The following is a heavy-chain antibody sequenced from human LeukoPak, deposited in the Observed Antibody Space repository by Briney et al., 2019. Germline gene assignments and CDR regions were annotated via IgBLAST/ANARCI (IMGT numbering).Heavy chain of an antibody. Sequence: TGGSLRLSCAASGFIFSRNSMNWVRQAPGKGLEWVSSISTSSSYINYADSVKGRFTISRDNAKNSLYLQMNSLRAEDTAVYYCARGGHFGWPPEYYFDYWGQGTLVTVSS. J-gene: IGHJ4*02. D-gene: IGHD2-21*02. CDR1: GFIFSRNS. CDR2: ISTSSSYI. CDR3: ARGGHFGWPPEYYFDY. V-gene: IGHV3-21*01.